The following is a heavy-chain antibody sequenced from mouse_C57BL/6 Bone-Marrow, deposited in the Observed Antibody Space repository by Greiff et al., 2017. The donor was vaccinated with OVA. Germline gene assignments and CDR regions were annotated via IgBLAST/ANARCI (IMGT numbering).Heavy chain of an antibody. D-gene: IGHD4-1*01. CDR1: GYTFTSYA. CDR3: ARSGRDYFDY. J-gene: IGHJ2*01. CDR2: LYPRDGST. Sequence: QVQLKESGPELVKPGASVKLSCKASGYTFTSYALNWVKQRPGQGLEWIGWLYPRDGSTKYNEKFKGPATLTVDTSSSTAYMERHSLTSEDSAVYFCARSGRDYFDYWGQGTTLTVSS. V-gene: IGHV1-85*01.